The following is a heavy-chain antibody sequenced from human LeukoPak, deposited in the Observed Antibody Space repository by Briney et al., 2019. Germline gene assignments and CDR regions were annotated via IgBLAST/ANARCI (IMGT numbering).Heavy chain of an antibody. CDR1: GFAFSTYW. CDR3: ARDLWVLTDYCDY. J-gene: IGHJ4*02. V-gene: IGHV3-7*01. D-gene: IGHD4/OR15-4a*01. Sequence: GGTLRLSCAASGFAFSTYWISWVRQAPGTAREWLANIKQDRSEKYYLVSVNGRFITSRDNAQISLYLQMNSLRADDTAVYYCARDLWVLTDYCDYWGQGTLVSVSS. CDR2: IKQDRSEK.